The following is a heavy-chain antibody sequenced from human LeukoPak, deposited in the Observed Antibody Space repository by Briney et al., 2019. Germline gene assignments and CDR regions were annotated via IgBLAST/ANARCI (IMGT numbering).Heavy chain of an antibody. CDR2: FDPEDGET. Sequence: GASVKVSCKVSGYTLTELSMHWVRQAPGKGLEWMGGFDPEDGETIYAQKFQGRVTMTEDTSTVTAYMELSSLRSEDTAVYYCAAFTIVGATRGGFDYWGQGTLVTVSS. CDR3: AAFTIVGATRGGFDY. D-gene: IGHD1-26*01. CDR1: GYTLTELS. V-gene: IGHV1-24*01. J-gene: IGHJ4*02.